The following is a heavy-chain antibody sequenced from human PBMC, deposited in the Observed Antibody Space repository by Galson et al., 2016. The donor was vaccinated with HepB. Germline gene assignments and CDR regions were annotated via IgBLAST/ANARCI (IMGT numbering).Heavy chain of an antibody. J-gene: IGHJ4*02. Sequence: SLRLSCAASGFTFNSHAMNWVRQAPGKGLEWVAVISYDGSNEYYADSVKGRFTISRDNSKNTLYLHMNSLRAEDTAVYYCARDRRGGSNTLDYWGQGTLVTVSS. CDR1: GFTFNSHA. CDR2: ISYDGSNE. CDR3: ARDRRGGSNTLDY. D-gene: IGHD1-26*01. V-gene: IGHV3-30-3*01.